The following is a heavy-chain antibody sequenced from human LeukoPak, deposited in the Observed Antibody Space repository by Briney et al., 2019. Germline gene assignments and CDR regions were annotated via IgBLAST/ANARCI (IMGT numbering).Heavy chain of an antibody. CDR3: ARDTGYCSGGSCYHNYFDF. V-gene: IGHV4-34*01. CDR1: GGSFSGYY. CDR2: INHSGST. Sequence: KPSETLSLTCAVYGGSFSGYYWSWIRQPPGKGLEWIGEINHSGSTNYNPSLKSRVTISVDTSKNQFSLKLSSVTAADTAVYYCARDTGYCSGGSCYHNYFDFWGQGALVTVSS. D-gene: IGHD2-15*01. J-gene: IGHJ4*02.